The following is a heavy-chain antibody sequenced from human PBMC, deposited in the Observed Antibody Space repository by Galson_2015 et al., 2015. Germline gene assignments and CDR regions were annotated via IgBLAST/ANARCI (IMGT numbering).Heavy chain of an antibody. Sequence: SLRLSCAASGFTFSNYWMHWVRHIPGEGLLWVSRINGDGSITTYADSVKGRFTISRDNIKNTLYLQMNSLRAEDTAVYYCARVGGYNTASSRWFDPWVQGTLVAVSS. V-gene: IGHV3-74*03. J-gene: IGHJ5*02. CDR3: ARVGGYNTASSRWFDP. CDR2: INGDGSIT. D-gene: IGHD1-14*01. CDR1: GFTFSNYW.